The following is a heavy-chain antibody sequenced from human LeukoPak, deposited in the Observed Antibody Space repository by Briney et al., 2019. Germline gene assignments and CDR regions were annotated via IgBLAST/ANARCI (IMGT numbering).Heavy chain of an antibody. CDR2: LDPSGSQK. CDR3: AIWTSGNY. CDR1: GFTFNRSW. J-gene: IGHJ4*02. D-gene: IGHD1-1*01. Sequence: GGSLRLSCAASGFTFNRSWMNWVRQAPGKGLEWVANLDPSGSQKRYVDSVKGRFIISKDNPGASLYLDMYSLRAEDTAIYYCAIWTSGNYWGQGTLVTVSS. V-gene: IGHV3-7*01.